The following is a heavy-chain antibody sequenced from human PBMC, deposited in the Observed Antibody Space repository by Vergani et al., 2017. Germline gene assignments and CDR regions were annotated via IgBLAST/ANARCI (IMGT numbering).Heavy chain of an antibody. CDR3: ARGPYIVLMVYAKPFDY. CDR2: INHSGST. J-gene: IGHJ4*02. V-gene: IGHV4-34*01. Sequence: QVQLQQWGAGLLKPSETLSITCAVYGGSFSGYYWSWIRQPPGKGLEWIGEINHSGSTNYNPSLKSRVTISVDTSKNQFSLKLSSVTAADTAVYYCARGPYIVLMVYAKPFDYWGQGTLVTVSS. D-gene: IGHD2-8*01. CDR1: GGSFSGYY.